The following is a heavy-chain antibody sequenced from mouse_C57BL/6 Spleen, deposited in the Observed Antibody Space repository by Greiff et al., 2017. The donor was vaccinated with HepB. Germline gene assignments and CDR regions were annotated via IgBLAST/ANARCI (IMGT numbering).Heavy chain of an antibody. D-gene: IGHD1-1*01. Sequence: EVKLMESGGDLVKPGGSLKLSCAASGFTFSSYGMSWVRQTPDKRLEWVATISSGGSYTYYPDSVKGRFTISRDNAKNTLYLQMSSLKSEDTAMYYCASLYYYGSGDYWGQGTTLTVSS. CDR2: ISSGGSYT. CDR1: GFTFSSYG. V-gene: IGHV5-6*01. J-gene: IGHJ2*01. CDR3: ASLYYYGSGDY.